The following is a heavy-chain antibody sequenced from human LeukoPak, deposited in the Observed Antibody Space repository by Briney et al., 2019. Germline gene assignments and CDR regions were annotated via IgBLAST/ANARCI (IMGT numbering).Heavy chain of an antibody. CDR3: ASLQKGATAEFDY. CDR1: GGTFSSYT. CDR2: IIPILGIA. J-gene: IGHJ4*02. V-gene: IGHV1-69*02. Sequence: ASVKVSCKASGGTFSSYTISWVRQAPGQGLEWMGRIIPILGIANYAQKFQGRVTITADKSTSTAYMELSSLRSEDMAVYYCASLQKGATAEFDYWGQGTLVTVSS.